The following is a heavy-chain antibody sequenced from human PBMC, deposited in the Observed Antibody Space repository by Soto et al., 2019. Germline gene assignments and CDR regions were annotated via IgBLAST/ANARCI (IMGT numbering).Heavy chain of an antibody. CDR3: AAYCSGGTCNAKDWFDP. V-gene: IGHV4-39*01. D-gene: IGHD2-15*01. J-gene: IGHJ5*02. CDR2: IYYSGSA. Sequence: PSETLSLTCTVSGGSISSSSYYWGWIRQPPGKGLEWIGNIYYSGSAFYNPSLKSRVTISVDTSKNQFYLKRISETVADTAVYYCAAYCSGGTCNAKDWFDPWGQGTLVTVSS. CDR1: GGSISSSSYY.